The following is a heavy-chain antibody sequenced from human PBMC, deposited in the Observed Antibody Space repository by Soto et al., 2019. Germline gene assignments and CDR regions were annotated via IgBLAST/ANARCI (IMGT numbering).Heavy chain of an antibody. CDR1: GFTVSSNY. J-gene: IGHJ4*02. CDR2: IYSGGST. V-gene: IGHV3-53*01. CDR3: ARVTLRSGWFFDY. Sequence: GGSLRLSCGASGFTVSSNYMSWVRQAPGKGLGWVSVIYSGGSTYYADSVKGRFTISRDNSKNTLYLQMNSLRAEDTAVYYCARVTLRSGWFFDYWGQGTLVTVSS. D-gene: IGHD6-19*01.